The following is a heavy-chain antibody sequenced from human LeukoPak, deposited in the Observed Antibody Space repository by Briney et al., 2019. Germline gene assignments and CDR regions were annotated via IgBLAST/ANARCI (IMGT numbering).Heavy chain of an antibody. Sequence: ASVKVSCKASGYTFTSYGISWVRQATGQGLEWRGWISAYNGNTNYAQKLQGRVTMTTDTSTSTAYMELRSLRSDDTAVYYCARELNYDSSGYYFDYWGQGTLVTVSS. D-gene: IGHD3-22*01. CDR2: ISAYNGNT. CDR1: GYTFTSYG. V-gene: IGHV1-18*01. CDR3: ARELNYDSSGYYFDY. J-gene: IGHJ4*02.